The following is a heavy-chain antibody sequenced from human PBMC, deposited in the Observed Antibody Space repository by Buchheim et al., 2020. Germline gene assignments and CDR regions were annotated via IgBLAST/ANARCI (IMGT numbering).Heavy chain of an antibody. J-gene: IGHJ4*02. CDR1: GGSFSGYY. V-gene: IGHV4-34*01. Sequence: QVQLQQWGAGLLKPSETLSLTCAVYGGSFSGYYWSLIRQPPGKGLEWIGEINHSGSTNYNPSLKSRVTISVDTSKNQFSLKLSSVTAADTAVYYCARFSLWFGGGTDYWGQGTL. CDR2: INHSGST. D-gene: IGHD3-10*01. CDR3: ARFSLWFGGGTDY.